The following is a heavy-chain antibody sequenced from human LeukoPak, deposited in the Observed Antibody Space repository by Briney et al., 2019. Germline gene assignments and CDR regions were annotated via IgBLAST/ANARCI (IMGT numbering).Heavy chain of an antibody. J-gene: IGHJ4*02. CDR1: GFTLRSYV. Sequence: PGGSLRLSCVASGFTLRSYVMNWVRQTPGKGLVWVSRIKSDGSGATYADSVKGRFTISRDNAKNTLYLQMNSLRAEDTAVYYCARDRYYVLDYWGQGILVTVSS. D-gene: IGHD3-10*02. CDR3: ARDRYYVLDY. CDR2: IKSDGSGA. V-gene: IGHV3-74*03.